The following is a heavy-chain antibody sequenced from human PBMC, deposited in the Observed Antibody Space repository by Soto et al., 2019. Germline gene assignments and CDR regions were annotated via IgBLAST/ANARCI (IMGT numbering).Heavy chain of an antibody. V-gene: IGHV3-23*01. Sequence: GGALRLSCAGSGFTLSSYAMSWGRPAPGEGVEWFSAISGSGGSTYYADSVKGRFTISRDNSKNTLYLQMNSLRAEDTAVYYCAKNYDSSGYYLWRPWYYLDYWGQGTLVTVSS. J-gene: IGHJ4*02. CDR3: AKNYDSSGYYLWRPWYYLDY. CDR1: GFTLSSYA. CDR2: ISGSGGST. D-gene: IGHD3-22*01.